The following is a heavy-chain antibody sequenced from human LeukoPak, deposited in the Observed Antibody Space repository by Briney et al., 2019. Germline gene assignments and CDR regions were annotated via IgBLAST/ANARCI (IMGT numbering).Heavy chain of an antibody. Sequence: SETLSLTCAVYGGSFGGYYWSWIRQPPGKGLEWIGEINHSGSTNYNPSLKSRVTISVDTSKNQFSLKLSSVTAADTAVYYCATLGGTYYYGSGSYRAFDIWGQGTMLTVSS. V-gene: IGHV4-34*01. CDR3: ATLGGTYYYGSGSYRAFDI. CDR1: GGSFGGYY. CDR2: INHSGST. J-gene: IGHJ3*02. D-gene: IGHD3-10*01.